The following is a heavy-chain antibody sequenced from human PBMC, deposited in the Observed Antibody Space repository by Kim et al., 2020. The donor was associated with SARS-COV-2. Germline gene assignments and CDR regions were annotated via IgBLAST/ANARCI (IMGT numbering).Heavy chain of an antibody. V-gene: IGHV3-53*04. D-gene: IGHD3-3*01. CDR3: AKLYYDFWSGYYFDY. Sequence: DSVKGRFTISRHNSKNTLYLQMNSLRAEDTAVYYCAKLYYDFWSGYYFDYWGQGTLVTVSS. J-gene: IGHJ4*02.